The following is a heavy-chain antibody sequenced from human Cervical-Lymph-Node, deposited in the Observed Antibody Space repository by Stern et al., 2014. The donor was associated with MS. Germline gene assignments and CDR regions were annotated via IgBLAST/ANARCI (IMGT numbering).Heavy chain of an antibody. D-gene: IGHD6-13*01. V-gene: IGHV1-69*01. CDR3: ASLLIAAADPFDY. Sequence: QLVQSGAEVKKPGSSVKVSCKASGGTFSSYAISWVRQAPGQGLEWMGWIIPTFGTANYAQKFQGGGTITAEESTSRAYMELSSRRSEDTAVYYCASLLIAAADPFDYWGQGTLVTVSS. CDR1: GGTFSSYA. CDR2: IIPTFGTA. J-gene: IGHJ4*02.